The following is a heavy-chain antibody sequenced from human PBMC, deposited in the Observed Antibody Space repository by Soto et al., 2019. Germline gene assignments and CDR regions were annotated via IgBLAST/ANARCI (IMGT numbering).Heavy chain of an antibody. J-gene: IGHJ4*01. CDR2: ISISGSSI. V-gene: IGHV3-11*01. Sequence: GGSLRLSCAASGFTFRDYYMSWIRQAPGKGLEWISYISISGSSIYYADSVKGRFTISRDDAKNSLYLQMNSLRAEDTAVYYCAKDIETPGLFFDYRGQGTLVTVSS. D-gene: IGHD6-13*01. CDR3: AKDIETPGLFFDY. CDR1: GFTFRDYY.